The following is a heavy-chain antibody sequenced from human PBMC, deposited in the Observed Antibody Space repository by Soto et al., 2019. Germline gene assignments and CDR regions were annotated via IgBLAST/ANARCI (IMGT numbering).Heavy chain of an antibody. CDR3: ARGVRGYSSSWYVY. V-gene: IGHV4-34*01. CDR2: INHSGST. CDR1: GGSFSGYY. D-gene: IGHD6-13*01. Sequence: KPSETLSLTCAVYGGSFSGYYWSWIRQPPGKGLEWIGEINHSGSTNYNPSLKSRVTISVDTSKNQFSLKLSSVTAADTAVYYCARGVRGYSSSWYVYWGQGTLVTVSS. J-gene: IGHJ4*02.